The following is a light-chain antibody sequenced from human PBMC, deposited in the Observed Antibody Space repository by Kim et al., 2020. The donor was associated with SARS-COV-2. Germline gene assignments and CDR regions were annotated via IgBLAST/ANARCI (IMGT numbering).Light chain of an antibody. V-gene: IGKV3-11*01. Sequence: LSPGERAPLSCRASETIGNFLAWYQQKPGQAPRLLIYDASNRATGIPARFSGSGSGTDFTLTITSLEPEDFALYYCQQRYNWPPTFGQGTRLEIK. J-gene: IGKJ5*01. CDR3: QQRYNWPPT. CDR2: DAS. CDR1: ETIGNF.